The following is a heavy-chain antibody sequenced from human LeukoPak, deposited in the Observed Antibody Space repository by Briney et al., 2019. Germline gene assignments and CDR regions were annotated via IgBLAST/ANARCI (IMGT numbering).Heavy chain of an antibody. Sequence: GGSLRLSCAASGFTLGRYWMHWFRQAPGTGLVWVARSNSNGKITDYADSVRGRFTTSRDNTKNTVYLQMSSLRAEDTGVYYCARDHHDFWSGYPNYWGQGTLVIVSS. J-gene: IGHJ4*02. CDR2: SNSNGKIT. CDR1: GFTLGRYW. D-gene: IGHD3-3*01. CDR3: ARDHHDFWSGYPNY. V-gene: IGHV3-74*01.